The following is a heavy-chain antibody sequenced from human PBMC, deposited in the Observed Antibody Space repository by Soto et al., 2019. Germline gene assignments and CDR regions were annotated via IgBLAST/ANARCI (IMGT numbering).Heavy chain of an antibody. CDR3: AKDRGGSGWRFDY. V-gene: IGHV3-23*01. CDR2: MAASGATT. D-gene: IGHD6-19*01. J-gene: IGHJ4*02. CDR1: GFTFGNYA. Sequence: GSLRLSCAASGFTFGNYAMSWVRQAPGKGLEWVSAMAASGATTYYADSVKGRLTVSRDNSKNTLYLQMNSLRAEDTAVYYCAKDRGGSGWRFDYWGQGTLVTVSS.